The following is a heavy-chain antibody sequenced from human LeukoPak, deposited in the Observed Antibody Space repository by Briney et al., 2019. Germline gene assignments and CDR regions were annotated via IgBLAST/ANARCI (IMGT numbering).Heavy chain of an antibody. D-gene: IGHD3-10*01. CDR2: ISGSGGRA. CDR1: GFTFSSYG. Sequence: GGSLRLSCAASGFTFSSYGMSWVRQAPGKGLEWVSLISGSGGRAYYADSVKGRFTISRDNAKNSLYLQMNSLRAEDTAVYHCARDSPGKAGYWGQGTLVTVSS. CDR3: ARDSPGKAGY. J-gene: IGHJ4*02. V-gene: IGHV3-23*01.